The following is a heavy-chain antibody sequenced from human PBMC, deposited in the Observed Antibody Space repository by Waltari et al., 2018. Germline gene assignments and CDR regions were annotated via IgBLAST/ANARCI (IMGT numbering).Heavy chain of an antibody. CDR3: ARVQVNWFDP. CDR2: IYYSGST. CDR1: GGSISSYY. Sequence: QVQLQESGPGLVKPSETLSLTCTVAGGSISSYYWSWIRQPPGKGLEWIGYIYYSGSTNYNPSLKSRVTISVDTSKNQFSLKLSSVTAADTAVYHCARVQVNWFDPWGQGTLVTVSS. V-gene: IGHV4-59*01. J-gene: IGHJ5*02.